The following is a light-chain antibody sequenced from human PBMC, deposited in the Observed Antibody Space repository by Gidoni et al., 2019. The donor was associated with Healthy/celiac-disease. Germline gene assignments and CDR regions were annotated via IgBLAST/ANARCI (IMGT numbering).Light chain of an antibody. CDR1: QSPLHSNGYHY. CDR3: MQALQTPWT. J-gene: IGKJ1*01. CDR2: LGS. V-gene: IGKV2-28*01. Sequence: DNVMTQSPLSLHVTPGEPASISCRSSQSPLHSNGYHYLDRYLQKPGQSPQLLIYLGSNRASGVPDRFSGSGSGTDFTLKISRVEAEDVGVYYCMQALQTPWTFGQGTKVEIK.